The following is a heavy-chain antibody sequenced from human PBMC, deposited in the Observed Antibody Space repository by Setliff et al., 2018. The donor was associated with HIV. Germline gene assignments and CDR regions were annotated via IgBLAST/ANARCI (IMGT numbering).Heavy chain of an antibody. V-gene: IGHV4-59*01. CDR1: GDSISSYY. CDR2: IYYSGST. D-gene: IGHD6-6*01. CDR3: ARGYSSSLGWFDP. J-gene: IGHJ5*02. Sequence: SETLSLTCTVSGDSISSYYWSWIRQPPGKGLEWIGYIYYSGSTNYNPSLKSRVTISVDTSKNQFSLKLSSVTAADTAVYYCARGYSSSLGWFDPWGQGTLVTVSS.